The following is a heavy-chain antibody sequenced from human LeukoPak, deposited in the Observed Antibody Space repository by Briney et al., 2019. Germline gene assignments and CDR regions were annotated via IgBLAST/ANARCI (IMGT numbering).Heavy chain of an antibody. D-gene: IGHD3-22*01. CDR3: ARDQYPGKLNNYYDSNGLAD. V-gene: IGHV3-33*01. CDR2: IWYDGSNK. Sequence: GGSLRLSCAASGFTFSSYGMHWVRQAPGKGLEWVAVIWYDGSNKYYADSVKGRFTISRDNSKNTLYLQMNSLRAEDTAVYYCARDQYPGKLNNYYDSNGLADWGQGTLVTVSS. J-gene: IGHJ4*02. CDR1: GFTFSSYG.